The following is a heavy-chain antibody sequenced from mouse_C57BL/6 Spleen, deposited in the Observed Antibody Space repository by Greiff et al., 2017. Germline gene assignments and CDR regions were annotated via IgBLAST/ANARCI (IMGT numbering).Heavy chain of an antibody. CDR1: GYAFTNYL. CDR3: ARYDYYAMDY. Sequence: VQLQQSGAELVRPGTSVKVSCKASGYAFTNYLIEWVKQRPGQGLAWIGVINPGSGGTNYNEKFKGKATLTADQSSSPAYMQLSSLTSEDAAVYFCARYDYYAMDYWGQGTSVTVSS. CDR2: INPGSGGT. J-gene: IGHJ4*01. V-gene: IGHV1-54*01.